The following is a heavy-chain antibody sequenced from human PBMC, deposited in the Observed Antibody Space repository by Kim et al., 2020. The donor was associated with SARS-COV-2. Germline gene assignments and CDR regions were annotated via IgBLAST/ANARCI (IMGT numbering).Heavy chain of an antibody. CDR3: ARDRVYDSSGYYYYYGMDV. D-gene: IGHD3-22*01. CDR1: GGSISSYY. CDR2: IYYSGST. Sequence: SETLSLTCTVSGGSISSYYWSWIRQPPGKGLEWIGYIYYSGSTNYNPSLKSRVTISVDTSKNQFSLKLSSVTAADTAVYYCARDRVYDSSGYYYYYGMDVWGQGTTVTVSS. J-gene: IGHJ6*02. V-gene: IGHV4-59*13.